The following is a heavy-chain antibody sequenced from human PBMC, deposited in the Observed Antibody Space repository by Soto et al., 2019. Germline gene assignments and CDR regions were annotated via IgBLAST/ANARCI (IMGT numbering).Heavy chain of an antibody. CDR3: ARPGGIAAAGTYYYYGMDV. Sequence: GESLKISCKGSGYSFTSYWIGWVRQMPGKGLEWMGTIYPGDSDTRYSPSFQGQVTISADKSISTAYLQWSSLKASDTAMYYCARPGGIAAAGTYYYYGMDVWGQGTTVTVSS. D-gene: IGHD6-13*01. V-gene: IGHV5-51*01. CDR2: IYPGDSDT. J-gene: IGHJ6*02. CDR1: GYSFTSYW.